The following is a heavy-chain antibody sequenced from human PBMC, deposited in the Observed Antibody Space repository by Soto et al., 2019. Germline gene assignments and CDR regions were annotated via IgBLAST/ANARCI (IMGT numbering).Heavy chain of an antibody. V-gene: IGHV6-1*01. CDR2: TYYRAKWYN. CDR1: GDSVSSNSAA. CDR3: ARGHSSSWRGYYYGMDV. D-gene: IGHD6-13*01. J-gene: IGHJ6*02. Sequence: PSQTLSLTCAISGDSVSSNSAAWNWIRQSPSRGLEWLGRTYYRAKWYNDYAVSVKSRITINPDTSKNQFSLQLNSVTPEDTAVYYCARGHSSSWRGYYYGMDVWGQVTTVTVSS.